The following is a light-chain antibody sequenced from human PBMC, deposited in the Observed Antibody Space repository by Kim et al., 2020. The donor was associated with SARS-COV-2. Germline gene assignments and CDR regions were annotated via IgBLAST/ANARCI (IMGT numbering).Light chain of an antibody. CDR1: QSVSSSY. CDR3: QQYGSSAFT. J-gene: IGKJ3*01. Sequence: SPGHLAPLSCRSTQSVSSSYFAWYQQRPGHAPRLLIYCASSRAPGIPVRFSGSGSGTDFTLTISRLEPEDFAVYYCQQYGSSAFTFGPGTKVDIK. V-gene: IGKV3-20*01. CDR2: CAS.